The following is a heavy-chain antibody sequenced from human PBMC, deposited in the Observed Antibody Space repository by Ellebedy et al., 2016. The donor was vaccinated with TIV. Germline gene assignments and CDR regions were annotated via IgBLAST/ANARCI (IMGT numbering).Heavy chain of an antibody. CDR2: TSYEGRDK. D-gene: IGHD3-3*01. J-gene: IGHJ4*03. CDR3: AKENDFWSGYYDH. Sequence: PGGSLRLSCAGSGFTFSYFGFHWVRQAPGKGLEWVARTSYEGRDKYYADPVRGRFTISRDNSKKMVYLQMNSLRADDTAVYYCAKENDFWSGYYDHWGQGTLVTVSS. CDR1: GFTFSYFG. V-gene: IGHV3-30*18.